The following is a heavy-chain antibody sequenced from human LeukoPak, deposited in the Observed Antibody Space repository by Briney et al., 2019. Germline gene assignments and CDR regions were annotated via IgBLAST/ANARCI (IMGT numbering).Heavy chain of an antibody. J-gene: IGHJ4*02. CDR3: ARSSSRYCSGGSCYSGVLGYFDY. V-gene: IGHV3-7*01. Sequence: GGSLRLSCAASGFTFTNNFMSWVRQVPGKGLEWVANIKQDGSETTYADSVKGRFTISRDNAKNSLYLQMNSLRAEDTAVYYCARSSSRYCSGGSCYSGVLGYFDYWGQGTLVTVSS. D-gene: IGHD2-15*01. CDR2: IKQDGSET. CDR1: GFTFTNNF.